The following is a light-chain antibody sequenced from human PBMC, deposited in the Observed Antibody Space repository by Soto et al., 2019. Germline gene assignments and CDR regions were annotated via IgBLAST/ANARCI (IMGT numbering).Light chain of an antibody. J-gene: IGLJ3*02. CDR3: CSYTSTNTRV. Sequence: QSVLTQPASVSGSPGQSITISCTGTSSDVGAYNYVSWYQQHPAKAPILMIYEVSNRPSGVSNRCSGSKSCDAAPLTISGSQAEDEADDYCCSYTSTNTRVFGGGTQLTVL. CDR2: EVS. V-gene: IGLV2-14*01. CDR1: SSDVGAYNY.